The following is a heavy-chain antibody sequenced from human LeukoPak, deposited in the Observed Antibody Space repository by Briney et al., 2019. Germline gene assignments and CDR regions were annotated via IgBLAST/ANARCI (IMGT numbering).Heavy chain of an antibody. J-gene: IGHJ4*02. CDR3: ATAAGGRYFDY. CDR2: INYSGST. V-gene: IGHV4-59*01. CDR1: GGSISSYY. D-gene: IGHD3-16*01. Sequence: SETLSLTCTVSGGSISSYYWSWIRQPPGKGLEWIGYINYSGSTNNNPSLKSRVTISVDTSTNQFSLKLSSVTAADTAVYYCATAAGGRYFDYWGQGTLVTVSS.